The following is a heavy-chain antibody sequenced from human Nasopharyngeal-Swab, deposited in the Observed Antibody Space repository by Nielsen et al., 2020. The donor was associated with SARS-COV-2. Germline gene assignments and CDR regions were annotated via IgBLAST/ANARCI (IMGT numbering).Heavy chain of an antibody. D-gene: IGHD3-10*01. Sequence: GWSLRLACAASGFTISNAWMSWVRQAPGKGLEWVGRIKSKTDGGTTDYAAPVKGRFTISRDDSKNTLYLQMNSLKTEDTAVYYCTTASKLLWFGMDVWGQGTTVTVSS. CDR2: IKSKTDGGTT. V-gene: IGHV3-15*01. CDR3: TTASKLLWFGMDV. CDR1: GFTISNAW. J-gene: IGHJ6*02.